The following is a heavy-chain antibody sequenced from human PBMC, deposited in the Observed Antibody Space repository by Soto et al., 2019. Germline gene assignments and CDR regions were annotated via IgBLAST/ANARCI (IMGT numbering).Heavy chain of an antibody. V-gene: IGHV1-18*01. Sequence: ASVKLTCTDSGDTFTSYGISWVRQAPGQGLEWMGRISAYNGNTNYAQKLQGRVTMTTDTSTSTAYMELRSLRSDDTAVYYCARVVGALGHWFDPWGQGTLVTVSS. CDR2: ISAYNGNT. CDR3: ARVVGALGHWFDP. CDR1: GDTFTSYG. J-gene: IGHJ5*02. D-gene: IGHD1-26*01.